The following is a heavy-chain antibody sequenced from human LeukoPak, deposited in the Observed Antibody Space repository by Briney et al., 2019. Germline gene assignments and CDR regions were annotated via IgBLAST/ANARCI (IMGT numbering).Heavy chain of an antibody. CDR2: INHSGST. Sequence: SETLSLTCAVYGGSFSGYYWSWIRQPPGKGLEWIGEINHSGSTDYNPSLKSRVTISVDTSKNQFSLKLSSVTAADTAVYYCASRGCSSTSCYERGHWFDPWGQGTLVTVSS. CDR1: GGSFSGYY. V-gene: IGHV4-34*01. J-gene: IGHJ5*02. CDR3: ASRGCSSTSCYERGHWFDP. D-gene: IGHD2-2*01.